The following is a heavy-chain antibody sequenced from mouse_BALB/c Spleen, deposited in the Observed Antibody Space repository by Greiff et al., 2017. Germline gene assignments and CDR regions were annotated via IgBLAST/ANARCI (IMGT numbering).Heavy chain of an antibody. J-gene: IGHJ1*01. Sequence: VHLVESGPGLVAPSQSLSITCTVSGFSLTSYGVHWVRQPPGKGLEWLGVIWAGGSTNYNSALMSRLSISKDNSKSQVFLKMNSLQTDDTAMYCCARGELRKLYLDVWGEGTTVTVSS. CDR1: GFSLTSYG. CDR2: IWAGGST. CDR3: ARGELRKLYLDV. V-gene: IGHV2-9*02. D-gene: IGHD2-12*01.